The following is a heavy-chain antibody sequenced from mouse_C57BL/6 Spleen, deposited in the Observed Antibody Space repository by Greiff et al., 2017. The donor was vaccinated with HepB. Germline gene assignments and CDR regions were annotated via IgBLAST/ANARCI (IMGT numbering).Heavy chain of an antibody. CDR3: ARGGAKYYFDY. V-gene: IGHV1-53*01. CDR2: ISPSNGGT. Sequence: QVQLQQPGTELVKPGASVKLSCKASGYTFTSYWMHWVKQRPGQGLEWIGNISPSNGGTNYNEKFKGKATLTVDNSSSTAYMQLSSLTSEDSAVYYWARGGAKYYFDYWGQVTTLTVSS. J-gene: IGHJ2*01. CDR1: GYTFTSYW.